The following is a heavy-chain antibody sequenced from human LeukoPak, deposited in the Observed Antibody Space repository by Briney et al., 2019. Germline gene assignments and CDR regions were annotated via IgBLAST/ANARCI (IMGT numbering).Heavy chain of an antibody. D-gene: IGHD5-12*01. J-gene: IGHJ4*02. V-gene: IGHV4-34*01. CDR1: GGSFSGYY. CDR3: ARRYSGYDYDY. Sequence: SETLSLTCAVYGGSFSGYYWSGIRQPPGKGLEWIGEINQSGSTNYNPSLKSRVTISVDTSKNQFSLKLSSVTAADTAVYYCARRYSGYDYDYWGQGTLVTVSS. CDR2: INQSGST.